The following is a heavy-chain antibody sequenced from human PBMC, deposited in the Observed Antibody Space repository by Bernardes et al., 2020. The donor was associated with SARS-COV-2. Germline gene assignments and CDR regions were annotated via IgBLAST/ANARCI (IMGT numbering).Heavy chain of an antibody. D-gene: IGHD3-22*01. J-gene: IGHJ3*01. V-gene: IGHV4-30-4*01. CDR2: IYYSGST. CDR1: GGSISSGDYY. CDR3: ARDRNTMIVVVDAFDL. Sequence: SETLSLTCTVSGGSISSGDYYWSWIRQPPGKGLEWIGYIYYSGSTYYNPSLKSRVTISVDTSKNQFSLKLSSVTAADTAVYYCARDRNTMIVVVDAFDLWGQGTMVTVSS.